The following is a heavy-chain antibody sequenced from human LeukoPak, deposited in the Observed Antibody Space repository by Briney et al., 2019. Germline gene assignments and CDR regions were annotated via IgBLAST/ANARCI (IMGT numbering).Heavy chain of an antibody. CDR2: IYTTGRT. CDR1: GGSISSCW. V-gene: IGHV4-4*07. D-gene: IGHD3-16*02. CDR3: ARARYTISSYRFDY. J-gene: IGHJ4*02. Sequence: SETLSLTCSVSGGSISSCWWSWIRHPAAKGLEFIGRIYTTGRTNYNPSLKSRVSISVDTSKNKFSLELRSVTAADTAVYFCARARYTISSYRFDYWGQGGLVTVSS.